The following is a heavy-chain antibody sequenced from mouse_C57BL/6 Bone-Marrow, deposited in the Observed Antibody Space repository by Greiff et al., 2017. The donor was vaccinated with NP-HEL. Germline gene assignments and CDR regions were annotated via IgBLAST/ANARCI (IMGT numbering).Heavy chain of an antibody. CDR1: GYSFTGYY. CDR3: ARGLLRSEDYYAMDY. V-gene: IGHV1-42*01. D-gene: IGHD1-1*01. CDR2: INPSTGGT. Sequence: VHVKQSGPELVKPGASVKISCKASGYSFTGYYMNWVKQSPEKSLEWIGEINPSTGGTTYNQKFKAKATLTVDKSSSTAYMQLKSLTSEDSAVYYCARGLLRSEDYYAMDYWGQGTSVTVSS. J-gene: IGHJ4*01.